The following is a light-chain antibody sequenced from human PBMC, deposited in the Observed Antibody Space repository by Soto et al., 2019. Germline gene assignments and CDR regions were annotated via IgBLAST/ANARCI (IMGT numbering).Light chain of an antibody. CDR2: DAS. CDR1: QSVSTF. Sequence: EIVLTHSPSTLSLSPVERATLSCRASQSVSTFLAWYQQKPGQAPRLVIFDASRRASDIPARFSGSGSGTEFTLTISSLQSEDFAVYYCQQYNNWPRTFGQGTKVDIK. J-gene: IGKJ1*01. CDR3: QQYNNWPRT. V-gene: IGKV3D-15*01.